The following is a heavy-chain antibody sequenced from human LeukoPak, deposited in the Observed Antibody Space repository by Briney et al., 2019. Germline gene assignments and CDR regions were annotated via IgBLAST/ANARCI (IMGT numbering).Heavy chain of an antibody. CDR3: AKADRDYDYVWGSYRPTTFDY. V-gene: IGHV3-21*01. CDR1: GFTFSSYS. CDR2: IISSSSYI. J-gene: IGHJ4*02. Sequence: TGGSLRLSCAASGFTFSSYSMNWVRQAPGKGLEWVSSIISSSSYIYYADSVKGRFTISRDNAKNSLYLQMNSLRAEDTAVYYCAKADRDYDYVWGSYRPTTFDYWGQGTLVTVSS. D-gene: IGHD3-16*02.